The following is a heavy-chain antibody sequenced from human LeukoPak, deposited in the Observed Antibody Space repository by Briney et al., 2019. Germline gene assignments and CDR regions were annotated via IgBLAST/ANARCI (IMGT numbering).Heavy chain of an antibody. Sequence: GGSLRLSCAAAGFTFVDYAMHWVSQDPGRGLEWVSLISWEGGSTYYADSVKGRFTISIDNAKNSRSLQLNILRAEDTAVYDFSRATRYSIVVVTAIFDYWGQGTRVLVSS. CDR1: GFTFVDYA. CDR2: ISWEGGST. V-gene: IGHV3-43D*03. J-gene: IGHJ4*02. CDR3: SRATRYSIVVVTAIFDY. D-gene: IGHD2-21*02.